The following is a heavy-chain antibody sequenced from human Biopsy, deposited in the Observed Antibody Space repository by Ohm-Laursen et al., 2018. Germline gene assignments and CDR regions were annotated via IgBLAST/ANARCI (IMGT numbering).Heavy chain of an antibody. CDR3: ARHPTGFWFDP. Sequence: SETLSLTWTVSGGSVSSNVAYWAWIRQPPGKGLESIGSIFYSGITYYNPSLQSRVTMSVDTSKNQFSLNLTSVTAADTAVYYCARHPTGFWFDPWGHGTLVTVSS. V-gene: IGHV4-39*01. CDR1: GGSVSSNVAY. CDR2: IFYSGIT. J-gene: IGHJ5*02.